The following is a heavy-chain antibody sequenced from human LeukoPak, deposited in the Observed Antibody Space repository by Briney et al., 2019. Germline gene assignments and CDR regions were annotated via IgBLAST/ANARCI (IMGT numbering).Heavy chain of an antibody. CDR2: FIPIFGTA. CDR1: AGAFSSYG. D-gene: IGHD3-9*01. Sequence: SGNLCFTGSAGAFSSYGISWVRLAPGQGMEWMGGFIPIFGTANYAQKFQGRVTITADKSTSTAYMELSSLRSEDTAVYYCARKKFSLTGSSQWFDPWGQGTLVTVSS. V-gene: IGHV1-69*06. J-gene: IGHJ5*02. CDR3: ARKKFSLTGSSQWFDP.